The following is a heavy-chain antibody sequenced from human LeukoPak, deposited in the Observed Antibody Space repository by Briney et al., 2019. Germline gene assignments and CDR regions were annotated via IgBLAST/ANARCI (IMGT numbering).Heavy chain of an antibody. D-gene: IGHD5-12*01. J-gene: IGHJ6*03. CDR3: ANVAKGRYFFYYMDV. V-gene: IGHV1-18*01. Sequence: GASVKVSCKTSGHSIYTFGITWVRQAPGQGLEWIGWMSSDNGNTNYAEKFQGRVTITRDTSRTTAYMELRSLRSDDTAVYFCANVAKGRYFFYYMDVWGAGTTVTVSS. CDR2: MSSDNGNT. CDR1: GHSIYTFG.